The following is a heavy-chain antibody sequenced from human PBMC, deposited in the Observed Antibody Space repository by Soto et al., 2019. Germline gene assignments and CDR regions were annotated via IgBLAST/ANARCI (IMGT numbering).Heavy chain of an antibody. J-gene: IGHJ5*02. CDR1: GGSMSRSSNF. Sequence: QLQLQESGPGLVKPSESLSLTCTVSGGSMSRSSNFWGWVRQPPGKGLEWIGSVSNTGGTFYNPSLKSRVTISVDTSKNQFSLRLISVTTADTAVYYCARPGGSMVATGWFDPWGQGTLVTVSS. CDR2: VSNTGGT. D-gene: IGHD2-21*02. CDR3: ARPGGSMVATGWFDP. V-gene: IGHV4-39*01.